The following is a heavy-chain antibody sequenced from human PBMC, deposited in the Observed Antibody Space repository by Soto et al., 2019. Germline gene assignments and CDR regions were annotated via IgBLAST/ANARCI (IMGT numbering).Heavy chain of an antibody. CDR1: GGSISSSSYY. V-gene: IGHV4-39*01. J-gene: IGHJ4*02. CDR3: ASLYGDYVSY. CDR2: IYYSGST. D-gene: IGHD4-17*01. Sequence: SETLSLTCAVSGGSISSSSYYWGWIRQPPGKGLEWIGSIYYSGSTYYNPSLKSRVTISVDTSKNQFSLKLSSVTAADTAVYYCASLYGDYVSYWGQGTLVTVSS.